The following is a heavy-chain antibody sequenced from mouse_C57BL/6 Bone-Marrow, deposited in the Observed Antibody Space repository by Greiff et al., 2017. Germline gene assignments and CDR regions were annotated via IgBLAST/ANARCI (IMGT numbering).Heavy chain of an antibody. J-gene: IGHJ4*01. CDR3: ARRGDYGSSYDDYARDY. Sequence: VQLKESGPGLVAPSQSLSITCTVSGFSLTSYAIRWVRQPPGKGLEWLGVIWTGGGTNYNSALKTSMSISKDNSKRQVFLKMNSLQTDDTARDYGARRGDYGSSYDDYARDYWGQGTSVTVS. CDR2: IWTGGGT. D-gene: IGHD1-1*01. V-gene: IGHV2-9-1*01. CDR1: GFSLTSYA.